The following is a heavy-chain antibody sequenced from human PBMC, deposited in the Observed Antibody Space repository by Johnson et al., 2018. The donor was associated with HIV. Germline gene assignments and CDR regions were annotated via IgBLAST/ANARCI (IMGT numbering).Heavy chain of an antibody. J-gene: IGHJ3*02. Sequence: QVQLVESGGGVVQPGRSLRLSCAASGFTFSSYGMHWVRQAPGKGLEWVAVIRYDGSNKYYADSVKGRFTISRDNSKNTLYLQMNSLRAEDTAVYYCAREGPYSSRWGAFDIWGQGTMVTVSS. CDR1: GFTFSSYG. CDR3: AREGPYSSRWGAFDI. V-gene: IGHV3-33*08. CDR2: IRYDGSNK. D-gene: IGHD6-13*01.